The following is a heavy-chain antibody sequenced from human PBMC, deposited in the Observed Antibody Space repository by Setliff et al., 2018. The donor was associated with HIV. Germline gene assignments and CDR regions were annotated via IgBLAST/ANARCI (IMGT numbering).Heavy chain of an antibody. J-gene: IGHJ4*02. CDR1: GASISSHY. D-gene: IGHD5-18*01. CDR3: ARHLAMGGIQLWFVDDYFDY. V-gene: IGHV4-4*07. CDR2: VSSRGDT. Sequence: SETLSLTCAVTGASISSHYWSWIRQPAGKGLEWIGRVSSRGDTNYNPSLKSRVTMSVDTSKNQFSLKLTSVTAADTAVYYCARHLAMGGIQLWFVDDYFDYWGQGTLVTVSS.